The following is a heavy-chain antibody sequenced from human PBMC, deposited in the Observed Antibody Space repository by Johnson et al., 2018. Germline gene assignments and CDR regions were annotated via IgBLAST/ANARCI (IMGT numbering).Heavy chain of an antibody. J-gene: IGHJ6*02. V-gene: IGHV3-9*01. CDR1: GFTFDDYA. D-gene: IGHD6-13*01. CDR3: AKDMWQQLVPSYGMDV. Sequence: VQLVQSGGGLVQPGRSLRLSCAASGFTFDDYAMHWVRQAPGKGLEWVAGISWNSGSIGSADSVKGLFTISRGNAKNSLYLQMNSLRAEDTALYYCAKDMWQQLVPSYGMDVWGQGTTVTVSS. CDR2: ISWNSGSI.